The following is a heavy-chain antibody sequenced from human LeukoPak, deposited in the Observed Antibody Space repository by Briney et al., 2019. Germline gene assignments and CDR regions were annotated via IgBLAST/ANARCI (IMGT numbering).Heavy chain of an antibody. D-gene: IGHD2-15*01. V-gene: IGHV4-38-2*02. J-gene: IGHJ5*02. Sequence: SETLSLTCIVSGFSISSDDCWGWIRQPPGKGLEWIGSISNRGNPYYNPSLKSRVTMSVDTPNNHFSLRLSSVTAADTAVYYCVRDGGFYYTASPNSWFDPWGQGTLVTVSS. CDR3: VRDGGFYYTASPNSWFDP. CDR2: ISNRGNP. CDR1: GFSISSDDC.